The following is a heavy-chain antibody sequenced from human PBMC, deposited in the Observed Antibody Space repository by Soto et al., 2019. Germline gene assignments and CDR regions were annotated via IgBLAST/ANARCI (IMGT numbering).Heavy chain of an antibody. D-gene: IGHD3-3*01. Sequence: SVEVSCKDSRYSFTGDYIDWVRHAPGQGLEWMGWINPNSGGTNYAQKFQGRVTMTRDTSISTAYMELSRLRSDDTAVYYCARSAIFGDLPAHRAQRSPVPVSS. CDR1: RYSFTGDY. J-gene: IGHJ1*01. CDR3: ARSAIFGDLPAH. CDR2: INPNSGGT. V-gene: IGHV1-2*02.